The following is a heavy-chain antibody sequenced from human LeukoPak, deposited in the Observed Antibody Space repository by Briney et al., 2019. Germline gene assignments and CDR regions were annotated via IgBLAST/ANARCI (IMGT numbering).Heavy chain of an antibody. CDR1: GFTFSSYA. V-gene: IGHV3-23*01. Sequence: GGSLRLSCAASGFTFSSYAMSWVRQAPGKGLEWVSGISGSGSSTYYADSVKGRFTVSRDNSKNTLYLQMNSLRAEDTAVYYCAKFPYYYGSGSYYDYWGQGTLVTVSS. CDR2: ISGSGSST. J-gene: IGHJ4*02. CDR3: AKFPYYYGSGSYYDY. D-gene: IGHD3-10*01.